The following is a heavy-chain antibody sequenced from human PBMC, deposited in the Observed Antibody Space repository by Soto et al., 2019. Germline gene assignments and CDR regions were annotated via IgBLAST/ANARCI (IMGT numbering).Heavy chain of an antibody. CDR2: ISSSSSYI. V-gene: IGHV3-21*01. CDR3: ARARCSGGSCYSGFGH. CDR1: GFTFSSYS. Sequence: SLRLSCAASGFTFSSYSMNWVRQAPGKGLEWVSSISSSSSYIYYADSVKGRFTISRDNAKNSLYLQMNSLRAEDTAVYYCARARCSGGSCYSGFGHWGQGTLVTVSS. J-gene: IGHJ4*02. D-gene: IGHD2-15*01.